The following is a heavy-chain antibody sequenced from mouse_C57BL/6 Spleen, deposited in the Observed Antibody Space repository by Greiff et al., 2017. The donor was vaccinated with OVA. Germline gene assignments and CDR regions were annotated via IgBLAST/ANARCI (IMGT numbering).Heavy chain of an antibody. D-gene: IGHD2-1*01. CDR2: IDPETGGT. CDR3: TRCYGNYGYFDV. Sequence: LVESGAELVRPGASVTLSCKASGYTFTDYEMHWVKQTPVHGLEWIGAIDPETGGTAYNQKVKGKAILTADKSSITAYMELRSLTSEDSAVYYCTRCYGNYGYFDVWGTGTTVTVSS. J-gene: IGHJ1*03. V-gene: IGHV1-15*01. CDR1: GYTFTDYE.